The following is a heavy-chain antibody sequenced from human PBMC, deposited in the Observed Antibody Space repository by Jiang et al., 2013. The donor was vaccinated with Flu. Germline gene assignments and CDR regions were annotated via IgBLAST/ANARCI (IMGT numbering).Heavy chain of an antibody. D-gene: IGHD3-22*01. CDR2: ISANKGNT. J-gene: IGHJ6*02. Sequence: GAEVKKPGAAVKVSCKASGYTFTSYGINWVRQAPGQGLEWLGRISANKGNTKYARRIQGRVTMTTETSTTTAYMELNSLRSDDTAIYYCVRDDSAYYYDLGDYSYGMDVWGQGTTVTVSS. CDR3: VRDDSAYYYDLGDYSYGMDV. V-gene: IGHV1-18*04. CDR1: GYTFTSYG.